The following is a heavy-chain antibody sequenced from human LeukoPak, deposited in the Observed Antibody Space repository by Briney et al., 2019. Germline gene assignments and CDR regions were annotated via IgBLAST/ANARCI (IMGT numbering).Heavy chain of an antibody. CDR2: IYSGGST. D-gene: IGHD2-15*01. J-gene: IGHJ4*02. CDR1: GFTVSSND. CDR3: ARVGGYYFAPDY. Sequence: GGSLRLSCAASGFTVSSNDMSWVRQAPGKGLEGISVIYSGGSTDYSDSVKGRLTISRDNSKNTRYLQMNSLRADDTAVYYCARVGGYYFAPDYWGQGTLVTVSS. V-gene: IGHV3-53*01.